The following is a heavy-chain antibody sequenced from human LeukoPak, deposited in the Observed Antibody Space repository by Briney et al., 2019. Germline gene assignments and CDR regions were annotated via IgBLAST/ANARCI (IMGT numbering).Heavy chain of an antibody. J-gene: IGHJ4*02. CDR1: GYTFTGYY. V-gene: IGHV1-2*02. CDR2: INPKSGDT. CDR3: ARHSDYVPGLVKFFDC. Sequence: ASVKVSCKASGYTFTGYYMHWVQQAPGQGLEWMGWINPKSGDTNYAQKFQDRVTMTRDTSISTTYMELSRLRSDDTAVYYCARHSDYVPGLVKFFDCWGQGTLVAVSS. D-gene: IGHD4-11*01.